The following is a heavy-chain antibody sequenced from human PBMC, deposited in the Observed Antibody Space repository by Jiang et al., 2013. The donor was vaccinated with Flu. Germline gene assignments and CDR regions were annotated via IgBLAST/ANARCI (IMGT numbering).Heavy chain of an antibody. Sequence: GSGLVKPSQTLSLTCTVSGGSISSGGYYWSWIRQHPGKGLEWIGYIYYSGSTYYNPSLKSRVTISVDTSKNQFSLKLSSVTAADTAVYYCARAIAVADSRAFDIWGQGTMVTVSS. D-gene: IGHD6-19*01. J-gene: IGHJ3*02. CDR2: IYYSGST. CDR1: GGSISSGGYY. V-gene: IGHV4-31*03. CDR3: ARAIAVADSRAFDI.